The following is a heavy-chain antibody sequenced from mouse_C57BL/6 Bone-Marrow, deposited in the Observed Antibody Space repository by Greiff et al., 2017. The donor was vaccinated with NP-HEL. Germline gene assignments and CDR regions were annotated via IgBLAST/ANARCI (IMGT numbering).Heavy chain of an antibody. Sequence: QVQLQQSGAELVKPGASVKISCKASGYAFSSYWMNWVKQRPGKGLEWIGQIYPGDGDTNYNGKFKGKATLTADKSSSTAYMQLSSLTSEDSAVYFCAIGSYYYAMDYWGQGTSVTVSS. CDR3: AIGSYYYAMDY. CDR2: IYPGDGDT. V-gene: IGHV1-80*01. D-gene: IGHD3-3*01. J-gene: IGHJ4*01. CDR1: GYAFSSYW.